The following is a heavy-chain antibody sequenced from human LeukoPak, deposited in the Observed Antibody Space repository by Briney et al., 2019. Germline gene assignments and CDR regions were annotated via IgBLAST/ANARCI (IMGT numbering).Heavy chain of an antibody. V-gene: IGHV3-23*01. CDR3: AKDSEVTAIVGYFDS. Sequence: GGSLRLSCSASGFTFTTYGMNWVRQAPGKGLEWVSGIGGSGTRTYYADSVKGRFTISRDNSKNTLYLQMKSLRAEDTAVYYCAKDSEVTAIVGYFDSWGQGTLVTVSS. CDR1: GFTFTTYG. J-gene: IGHJ4*02. D-gene: IGHD2-21*02. CDR2: IGGSGTRT.